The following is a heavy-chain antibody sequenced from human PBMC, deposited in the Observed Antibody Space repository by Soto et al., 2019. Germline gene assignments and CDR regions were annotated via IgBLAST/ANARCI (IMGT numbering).Heavy chain of an antibody. CDR1: GYDFSSYA. CDR2: INIGSGNT. J-gene: IGHJ6*02. CDR3: ARDGGDCGYRLIYYYCIGLDV. V-gene: IGHV1-3*05. Sequence: QVQLVQSGAEEKQPGASVRLSCKASGYDFSSYAMHWVRQAPGQRLEWMGRINIGSGNTEYSQNFQDRITITRDTSSSTVYMELNSVKSEDTAVYYCARDGGDCGYRLIYYYCIGLDVWGQGTMVTVSS. D-gene: IGHD5-12*01.